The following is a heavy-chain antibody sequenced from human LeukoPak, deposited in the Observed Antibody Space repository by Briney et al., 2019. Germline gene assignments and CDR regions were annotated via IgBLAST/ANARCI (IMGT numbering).Heavy chain of an antibody. CDR2: IYYSGST. V-gene: IGHV4-59*08. CDR1: GGSISSYY. CDR3: ARLRGGSSGNAFDI. Sequence: SETLSLTCTVSGGSISSYYWSWIGQPPGKGLEWIGYIYYSGSTNYNPSLKSRVTISVDTSKNQFSLKLSSVTAADTAVYYCARLRGGSSGNAFDIWGQGTMVTVSS. D-gene: IGHD2-15*01. J-gene: IGHJ3*02.